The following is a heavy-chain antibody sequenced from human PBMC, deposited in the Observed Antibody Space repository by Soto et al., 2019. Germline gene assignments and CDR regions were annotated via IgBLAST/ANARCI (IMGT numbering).Heavy chain of an antibody. J-gene: IGHJ4*02. CDR1: GYSISTNNYY. CDR3: GTVSGSHFAIPSDY. CDR2: IHFLGDT. D-gene: IGHD2-21*01. V-gene: IGHV4-39*01. Sequence: QLQLQESGPGLVKPSETLSLTCTVSGYSISTNNYYWGWIRQPPGKVLEWIGSIHFLGDTYYTPSLKSRGTISVDTSKKQFSLHLNSLTGSDTAVYYCGTVSGSHFAIPSDYWGQGTLVSVSS.